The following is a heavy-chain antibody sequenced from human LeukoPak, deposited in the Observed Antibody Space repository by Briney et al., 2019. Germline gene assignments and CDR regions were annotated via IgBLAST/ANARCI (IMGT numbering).Heavy chain of an antibody. CDR2: ISFDGGNK. D-gene: IGHD2-15*01. V-gene: IGHV3-30*04. Sequence: GGSLRLSCVASGFTFSRYAIHWVRQAPGQKVEWVAVISFDGGNKYCADSVKGRFTISRDNAKNSLYLQMNSLRAEDTALYHCARDSSLYYYYGMDVWGQGTTVTVSS. CDR1: GFTFSRYA. CDR3: ARDSSLYYYYGMDV. J-gene: IGHJ6*02.